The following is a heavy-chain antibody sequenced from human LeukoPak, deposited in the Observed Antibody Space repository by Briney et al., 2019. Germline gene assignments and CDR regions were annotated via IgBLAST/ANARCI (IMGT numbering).Heavy chain of an antibody. Sequence: ASETLSLTCAVSGDSISSSIWWSWVRQPPGKGLEWIGEIHHSGSTNYNPYLKSRVTISVDKSNNQFSLKVNSVTAADTAVYYCARGRYCSSTSCYGDDAFDIWGQGTMVTVSS. J-gene: IGHJ3*02. V-gene: IGHV4-4*02. CDR3: ARGRYCSSTSCYGDDAFDI. CDR1: GDSISSSIW. D-gene: IGHD2-2*01. CDR2: IHHSGST.